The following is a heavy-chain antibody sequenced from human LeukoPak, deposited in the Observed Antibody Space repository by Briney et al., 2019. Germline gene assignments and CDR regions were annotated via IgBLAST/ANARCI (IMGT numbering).Heavy chain of an antibody. J-gene: IGHJ2*01. Sequence: SVKVSCKASGGTFSSYAISWVRQAPGQGLEWMGGIIPIFGTANYAQKFQGRVTITADKSTSTAYMELSSLRSEDTAVYYCARDRARDGRIAVQNFDLWGRGTLVTVSS. V-gene: IGHV1-69*06. D-gene: IGHD6-19*01. CDR2: IIPIFGTA. CDR3: ARDRARDGRIAVQNFDL. CDR1: GGTFSSYA.